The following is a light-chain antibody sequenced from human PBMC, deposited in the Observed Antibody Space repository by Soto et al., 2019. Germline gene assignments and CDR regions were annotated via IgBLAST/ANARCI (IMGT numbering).Light chain of an antibody. CDR2: GAS. CDR3: QHYGNSLFT. V-gene: IGKV3-20*01. CDR1: QNVDSSY. J-gene: IGKJ3*01. Sequence: EIVLTQSPGTLSLSPGERATLSCRASQNVDSSYLAWYQQRPGQAPRLLIYGASSRATGIPDRFSGRGSGTDFTLTITGLEPEDFAVYYCQHYGNSLFTFGPGTKVDI.